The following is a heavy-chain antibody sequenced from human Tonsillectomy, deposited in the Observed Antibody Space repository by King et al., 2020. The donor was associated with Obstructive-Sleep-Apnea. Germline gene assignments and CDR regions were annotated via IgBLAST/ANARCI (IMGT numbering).Heavy chain of an antibody. V-gene: IGHV4-39*07. Sequence: LQLQESGPGLVKPSETLSLTCSVSGGSMSRSGYYWGWIRQPPGKGREWLGSINYSGRTYYNPSLKSRVTISVDPSRNQFSLRLSSVTAADTAVYYCARDVNGDSVFFDYWGQGSLVTVSS. CDR2: INYSGRT. J-gene: IGHJ4*02. D-gene: IGHD4-17*01. CDR1: GGSMSRSGYY. CDR3: ARDVNGDSVFFDY.